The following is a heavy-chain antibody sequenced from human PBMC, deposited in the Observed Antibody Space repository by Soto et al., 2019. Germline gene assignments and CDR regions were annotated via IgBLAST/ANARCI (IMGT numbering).Heavy chain of an antibody. CDR1: GFTFSSYA. V-gene: IGHV3-30-3*01. Sequence: GGSLRLSCAASGFTFSSYAMHWVRQAPGKGLEWVAVISYDGSNKYYADSVKGRFTISRDNSKNTLYLQMNSLRAEDTAVYYCARSQSGYSSSWYIGPFDYWGQGTLVTVS. CDR2: ISYDGSNK. J-gene: IGHJ4*02. CDR3: ARSQSGYSSSWYIGPFDY. D-gene: IGHD6-13*01.